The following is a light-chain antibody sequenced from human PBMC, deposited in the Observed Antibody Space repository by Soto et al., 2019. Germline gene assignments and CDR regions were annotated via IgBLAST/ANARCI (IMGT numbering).Light chain of an antibody. CDR3: QQYNNWPPIT. CDR2: GAS. CDR1: QSVSIN. V-gene: IGKV3-15*01. J-gene: IGKJ4*01. Sequence: EIVMTQSPATLSVSPGERATLSCRASQSVSINLAWYQQKPGQAPRLLISGASTRATGIPARFSGSGSGTQFTLTISSLQSEDFAVYHCQQYNNWPPITFGGGTKVDIK.